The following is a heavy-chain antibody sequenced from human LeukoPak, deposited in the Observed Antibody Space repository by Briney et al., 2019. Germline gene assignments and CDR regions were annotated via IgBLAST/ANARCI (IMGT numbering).Heavy chain of an antibody. Sequence: PSQTLSLTCTVSGGSISSGSYYWSWIRQPAGKGLEWIGRIYTSGSTNYNPSLKSRVTISVDTSKNQFSLKLSSVTAADTAVYYCARDPATYDFWSGYYYYYYMDVWGKGTTVTVSS. CDR1: GGSISSGSYY. CDR3: ARDPATYDFWSGYYYYYYMDV. CDR2: IYTSGST. D-gene: IGHD3-3*01. V-gene: IGHV4-61*02. J-gene: IGHJ6*03.